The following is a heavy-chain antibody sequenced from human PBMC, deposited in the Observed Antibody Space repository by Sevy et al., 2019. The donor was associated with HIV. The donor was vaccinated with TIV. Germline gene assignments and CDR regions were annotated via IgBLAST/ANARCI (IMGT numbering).Heavy chain of an antibody. CDR3: ARDSTTRPRVLDY. V-gene: IGHV4-59*01. CDR2: IYFTGNT. J-gene: IGHJ4*02. Sequence: SETLSLTCSVSGGSISSYFWTWVRQSPGKGLEWIGNIYFTGNTDYSPSLKSRVTLSLDTSKSQFSLTLKSVTAADTAIYFCARDSTTRPRVLDYWGQGTLVT. D-gene: IGHD1-1*01. CDR1: GGSISSYF.